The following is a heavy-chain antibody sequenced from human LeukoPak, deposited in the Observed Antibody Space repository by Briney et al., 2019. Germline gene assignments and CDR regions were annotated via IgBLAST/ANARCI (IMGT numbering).Heavy chain of an antibody. V-gene: IGHV1-69*04. Sequence: SVKVSCKASGGTFSSYAISWVRQAPGQGLEWMGRIIPILGIANYAQKFQGRVTITADKSTGTAYMELSSLRSEDTAVYYYASKAIFGVVTAYYYYGMDVWGQGTTVTVSS. D-gene: IGHD3-3*01. CDR3: ASKAIFGVVTAYYYYGMDV. CDR1: GGTFSSYA. J-gene: IGHJ6*02. CDR2: IIPILGIA.